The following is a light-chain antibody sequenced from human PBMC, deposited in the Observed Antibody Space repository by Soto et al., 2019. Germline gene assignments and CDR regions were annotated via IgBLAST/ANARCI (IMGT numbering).Light chain of an antibody. CDR1: SSNIGSPFD. CDR3: QSFDSRLSAPV. V-gene: IGLV1-40*01. Sequence: QSVLTQPPSVSGAPGQRVTISCTGNSSNIGSPFDVHWYQHLPGTAPRLLIYANNNRPSGVADRFSGSKSGTSASLAITGLQGDDEADYYCQSFDSRLSAPVFGGGTQLTVL. CDR2: ANN. J-gene: IGLJ7*01.